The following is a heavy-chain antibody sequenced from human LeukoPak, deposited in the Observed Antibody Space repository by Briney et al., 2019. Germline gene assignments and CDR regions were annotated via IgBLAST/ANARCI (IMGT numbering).Heavy chain of an antibody. Sequence: ASVKVSCKASGYTFTSYGISWVRQAPGQGLEWMGWISAYNGNTNYAQKLQGRVTMTTDTSTSTAYMELRSLRSDDTAVYYCARVFTVAGRDWFDPWGQGTQVTVSS. J-gene: IGHJ5*02. D-gene: IGHD6-19*01. CDR3: ARVFTVAGRDWFDP. CDR2: ISAYNGNT. V-gene: IGHV1-18*01. CDR1: GYTFTSYG.